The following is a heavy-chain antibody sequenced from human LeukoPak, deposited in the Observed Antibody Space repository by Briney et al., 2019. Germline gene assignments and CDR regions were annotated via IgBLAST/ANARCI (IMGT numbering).Heavy chain of an antibody. Sequence: GASVKVSCKASGYTFTCYDINWVRQATGQGLEWMGWMNPNSGNTGYAQKFQGRVTMTRNTSISTAYMELSSLRSEDTAVYYCARIGRRVPWYYYMDVWGKGTTVTVSS. D-gene: IGHD6-6*01. CDR3: ARIGRRVPWYYYMDV. CDR1: GYTFTCYD. CDR2: MNPNSGNT. V-gene: IGHV1-8*01. J-gene: IGHJ6*03.